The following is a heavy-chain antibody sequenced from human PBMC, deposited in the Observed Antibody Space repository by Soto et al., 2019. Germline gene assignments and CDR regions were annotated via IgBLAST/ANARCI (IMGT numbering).Heavy chain of an antibody. CDR2: IYPGDSDT. V-gene: IGHV5-51*01. CDR1: GYSFTSYW. J-gene: IGHJ3*02. Sequence: PGESLKISCKGSGYSFTSYWIGWVRQMPGKGLEWMGTIYPGDSDTRYSPSFQGQVTISADKSISTAYLQWSSLKASDTAMYYCARRHLDYGDYDDAFDIWGQGTMVTVSS. D-gene: IGHD4-17*01. CDR3: ARRHLDYGDYDDAFDI.